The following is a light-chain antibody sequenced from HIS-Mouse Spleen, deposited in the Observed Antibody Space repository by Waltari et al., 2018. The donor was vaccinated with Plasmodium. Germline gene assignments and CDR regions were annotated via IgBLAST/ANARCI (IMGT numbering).Light chain of an antibody. J-gene: IGLJ2*01. CDR2: EGS. CDR3: CSYAGSSTFVV. Sequence: QSALTQPASVSGSPGQSITISCTGTSRDVGSYSLVSLYQQHPGKAPKLMIYEGSKRPSGVSNRFSGSKSGNTASLTISGLQAEDEADYYCCSYAGSSTFVVFGGGTKLTVL. V-gene: IGLV2-23*03. CDR1: SRDVGSYSL.